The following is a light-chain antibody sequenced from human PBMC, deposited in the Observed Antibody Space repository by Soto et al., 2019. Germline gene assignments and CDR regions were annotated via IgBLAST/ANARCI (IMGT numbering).Light chain of an antibody. J-gene: IGLJ1*01. CDR1: SSNIGAGLR. V-gene: IGLV1-40*01. CDR3: QSFDSSLSALV. CDR2: GNN. Sequence: QSVLTQPPSVSGAPGQRVTISCTGSSSNIGAGLRVYWYKQLPGRAPKLLISGNNNRPSGVPDRFSGSTSGTSASLAITGLQAEDEADYYCQSFDSSLSALVFGTGTKLTVL.